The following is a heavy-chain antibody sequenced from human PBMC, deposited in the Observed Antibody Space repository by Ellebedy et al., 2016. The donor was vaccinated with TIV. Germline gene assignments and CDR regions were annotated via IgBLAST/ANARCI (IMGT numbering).Heavy chain of an antibody. CDR1: GYTFTSYA. Sequence: AASVKVSCKASGYTFTSYAMHWVRQAPGQRLEWMGWINAGNGNTKYSQKFQGRVTINRDTSARTAYMELSSLRSEDTDVYYCAREPSGRYYDSSGQASAFDIWGQGTMVTVSS. J-gene: IGHJ3*02. D-gene: IGHD3-22*01. CDR3: AREPSGRYYDSSGQASAFDI. V-gene: IGHV1-3*01. CDR2: INAGNGNT.